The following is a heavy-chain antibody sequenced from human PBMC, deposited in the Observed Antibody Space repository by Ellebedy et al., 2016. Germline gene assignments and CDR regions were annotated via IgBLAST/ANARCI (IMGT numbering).Heavy chain of an antibody. CDR1: GFTLSSYA. J-gene: IGHJ5*02. V-gene: IGHV3-23*01. D-gene: IGHD4-17*01. Sequence: GGSLRLSCAVSGFTLSSYAMSWVRQPPGKGLEWVSSVSGGDDTYYADSGKGRFTISRDKSKNTLYLQMNSLRAEDTAIYYCAKSIRTTVTTGYWLDPWGQGTLVTVSS. CDR3: AKSIRTTVTTGYWLDP. CDR2: VSGGDDT.